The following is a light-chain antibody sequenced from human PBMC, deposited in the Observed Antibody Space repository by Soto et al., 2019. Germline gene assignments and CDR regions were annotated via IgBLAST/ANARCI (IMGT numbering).Light chain of an antibody. CDR3: QSYDSRPSGSG. CDR1: RSNIGAGYD. CDR2: VNS. J-gene: IGLJ3*02. V-gene: IGLV1-40*01. Sequence: QSVLTQPPSVSGAPGQRVTISCTGSRSNIGAGYDVHWYQQLPGTAPKLLIYVNSNRPSGVPDRFSGSKSGTSASLAITGLQAEDEADYYCQSYDSRPSGSGFGGWTMLNVL.